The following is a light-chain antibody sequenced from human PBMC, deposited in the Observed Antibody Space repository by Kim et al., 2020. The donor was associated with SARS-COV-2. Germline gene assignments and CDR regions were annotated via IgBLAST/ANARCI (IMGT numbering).Light chain of an antibody. V-gene: IGLV7-43*01. Sequence: GETDTLTCDSGRGTGTSGSYPNWFQKKPGQAPRALIYSTRNRQSWTPARFSGSLLGGKAVLTVSNVQPEDEAEYYCLLYYGGANLVFGGGTKLTVL. CDR2: STR. CDR1: RGTGTSGSY. J-gene: IGLJ2*01. CDR3: LLYYGGANLV.